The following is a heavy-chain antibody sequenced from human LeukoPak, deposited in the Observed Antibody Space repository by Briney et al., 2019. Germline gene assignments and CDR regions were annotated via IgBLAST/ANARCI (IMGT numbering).Heavy chain of an antibody. CDR3: ARDKFGYIKCYYYGMDV. D-gene: IGHD3-16*01. V-gene: IGHV1-2*02. J-gene: IGHJ6*02. Sequence: ASVKVSCKASRYTFTGYYMHWVRQAPGQGLEWMGWINPNSGGTNYAQKFQGRVTMTRDTSISTAYMELSRLRSDDTAVYYCARDKFGYIKCYYYGMDVWGQGTTVTVSS. CDR2: INPNSGGT. CDR1: RYTFTGYY.